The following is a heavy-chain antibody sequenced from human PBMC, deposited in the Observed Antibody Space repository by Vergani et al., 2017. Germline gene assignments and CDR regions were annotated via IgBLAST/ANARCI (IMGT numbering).Heavy chain of an antibody. CDR1: GFALNRHA. CDR2: ISFDGTNE. V-gene: IGHV3-30-3*01. J-gene: IGHJ4*02. Sequence: QVQLVESGGGVVQPGTSLRLSCVVSGFALNRHAMYWVRQAPGKGLEWVVGISFDGTNEYYPDLVKGRFTISRDNAKNSLYLQMNSLRAEDTAVYYCARAGGIAARQGFDYWGQGTLVTVSS. CDR3: ARAGGIAARQGFDY. D-gene: IGHD6-6*01.